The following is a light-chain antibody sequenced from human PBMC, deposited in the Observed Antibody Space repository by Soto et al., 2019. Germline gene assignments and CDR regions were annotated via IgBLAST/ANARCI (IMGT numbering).Light chain of an antibody. CDR3: QQFDDLPRT. Sequence: DIQLTQSPSSLCASVGDRVTMPCQASQDIRNYLNWYQQKPGKAPKVLISLASTLETGVPSRFSGGGSGTDFTFTISSLQPEDIATYYCQQFDDLPRTFGGGTKVDIK. CDR1: QDIRNY. CDR2: LAS. V-gene: IGKV1-33*01. J-gene: IGKJ4*01.